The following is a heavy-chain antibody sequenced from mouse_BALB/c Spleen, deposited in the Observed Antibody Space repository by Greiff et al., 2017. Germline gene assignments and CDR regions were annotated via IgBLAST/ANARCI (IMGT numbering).Heavy chain of an antibody. CDR1: GYTFTSYW. V-gene: IGHV1S22*01. Sequence: LQQPGSELVRPGASVKLSCKASGYTFTSYWMHWVKQRHGQGLEWIGNIYPGSGSTNYDEKFKSKGTLTVDTSSSTAYMHLSSLTSEDSAVYYCARGGYGLFAYWGQGTLVTVSA. J-gene: IGHJ3*01. CDR2: IYPGSGST. CDR3: ARGGYGLFAY. D-gene: IGHD2-2*01.